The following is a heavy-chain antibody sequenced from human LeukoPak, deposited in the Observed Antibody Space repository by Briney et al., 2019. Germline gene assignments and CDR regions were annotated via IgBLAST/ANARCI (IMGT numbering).Heavy chain of an antibody. J-gene: IGHJ4*02. CDR1: GYTFTSYG. D-gene: IGHD3-3*01. CDR3: ARDAGFDFWSGFDY. V-gene: IGHV1-18*01. Sequence: ASVKVPCKASGYTFTSYGISWVRQAPGQGLEWMGWISAYNGNTNYAQKLQGRVTMTTDTSTSTTYMELRSLRSDDTAVYYCARDAGFDFWSGFDYWGQGTLVTVSS. CDR2: ISAYNGNT.